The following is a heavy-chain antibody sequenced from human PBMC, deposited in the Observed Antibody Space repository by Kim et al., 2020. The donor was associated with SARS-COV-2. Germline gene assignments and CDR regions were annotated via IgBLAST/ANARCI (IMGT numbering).Heavy chain of an antibody. CDR2: MNPNSGNT. CDR1: GYTFTSYD. V-gene: IGHV1-8*01. CDR3: ARFLVVGATTYSYYGMDV. Sequence: ASVKVSCKASGYTFTSYDINWVRQATGQGLEWMGWMNPNSGNTGYAQKFQGRVTMTRNTSISTAYMELSSLRSEDTAVYYCARFLVVGATTYSYYGMDVWGQGTTVTVSS. J-gene: IGHJ6*02. D-gene: IGHD1-26*01.